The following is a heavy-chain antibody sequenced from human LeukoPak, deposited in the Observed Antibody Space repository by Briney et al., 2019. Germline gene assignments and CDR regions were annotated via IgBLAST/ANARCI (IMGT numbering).Heavy chain of an antibody. Sequence: GGSLRLSCAASGFTFSSYAMSWVRQAPGKGLEWVSDISGSGGSTNYADSVKGRFTISRDNSKNTLYLQMNSLRAEDTAVYYCARLSNSGSFLDYWGQGTLVTVSS. CDR3: ARLSNSGSFLDY. CDR2: ISGSGGST. V-gene: IGHV3-23*01. CDR1: GFTFSSYA. J-gene: IGHJ4*02. D-gene: IGHD1-26*01.